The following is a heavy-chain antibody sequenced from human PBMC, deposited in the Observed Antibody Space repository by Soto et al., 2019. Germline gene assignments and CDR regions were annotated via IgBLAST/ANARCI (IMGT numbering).Heavy chain of an antibody. J-gene: IGHJ6*02. Sequence: ASVKVSCKASGYTFTSYDINWVRQATGQGLEWMGWMNPNSGNTGYAQKFQGRVTMTRNTSISTAYMELSSLRSEDTAVYYCARDHYEQFYYSYSYGMDVFGQGTTLPVSS. CDR2: MNPNSGNT. D-gene: IGHD4-17*01. CDR1: GYTFTSYD. CDR3: ARDHYEQFYYSYSYGMDV. V-gene: IGHV1-8*01.